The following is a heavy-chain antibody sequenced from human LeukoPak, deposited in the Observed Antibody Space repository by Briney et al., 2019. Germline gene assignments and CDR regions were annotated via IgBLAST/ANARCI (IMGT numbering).Heavy chain of an antibody. CDR3: ARAATVVAAKAYAFDV. D-gene: IGHD4-23*01. CDR2: VSTGSTYI. V-gene: IGHV3-21*01. Sequence: GGSLRLSCAASGFTFSSYSMNWLRQAPGKGPEWVSSVSTGSTYIYYAGSVKGRFTISRDNAKNSLYLQMNSLRAEDTAVYFCARAATVVAAKAYAFDVWGPGTLVTVSS. CDR1: GFTFSSYS. J-gene: IGHJ3*01.